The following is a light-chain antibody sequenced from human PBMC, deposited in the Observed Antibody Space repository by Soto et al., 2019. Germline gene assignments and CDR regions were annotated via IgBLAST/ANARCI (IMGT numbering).Light chain of an antibody. CDR1: SSDVGGYNY. Sequence: QSVRTQPASVSGSPGQSITISCTGTSSDVGGYNYVSWYQHHPGKAPKLMIYDVSNRPSGVSNRFSGSKSGNTAALTISGLKPEDDFYNDWGSYATYHIPLIVVGPGSMVTV. CDR3: GSYATYHIPLIV. CDR2: DVS. J-gene: IGLJ1*01. V-gene: IGLV2-14*03.